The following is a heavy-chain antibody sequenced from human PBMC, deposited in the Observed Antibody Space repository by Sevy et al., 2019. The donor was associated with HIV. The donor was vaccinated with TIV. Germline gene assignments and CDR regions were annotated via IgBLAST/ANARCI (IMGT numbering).Heavy chain of an antibody. D-gene: IGHD2-8*02. J-gene: IGHJ6*02. CDR3: STDPIIVLLVTDGMDV. CDR2: IKSKPDGGTT. Sequence: GGSLRLSCAASGFTFTYAWMSWVRQAPGKGLEWVGRIKSKPDGGTTDYAAPGKGRFTISRDDSKNTLYLQMNSLKTEDTAVYYCSTDPIIVLLVTDGMDVWGQGTTVTVSS. V-gene: IGHV3-15*01. CDR1: GFTFTYAW.